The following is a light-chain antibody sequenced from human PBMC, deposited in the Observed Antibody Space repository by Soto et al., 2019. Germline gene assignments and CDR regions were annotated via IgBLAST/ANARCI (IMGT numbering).Light chain of an antibody. CDR2: SAS. CDR3: QQANSFPLT. CDR1: QPINDW. J-gene: IGKJ4*01. Sequence: DLRMTQSPSSVSASVGDTVTITCRASQPINDWLAWYQQKRGKAPKLLIYSASTLDTGVPSRFSGSASGTDFTLTISSLQPEDFATYYCQQANSFPLTFGGRTTVEI. V-gene: IGKV1-12*01.